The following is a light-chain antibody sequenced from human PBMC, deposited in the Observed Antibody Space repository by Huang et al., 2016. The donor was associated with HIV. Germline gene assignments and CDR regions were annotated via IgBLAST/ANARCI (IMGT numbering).Light chain of an antibody. CDR2: LGS. J-gene: IGKJ5*01. CDR1: QSLLHSNGYNY. CDR3: MQALETPIT. V-gene: IGKV2-28*01. Sequence: DIVMTQSPLSLPVTPGEPASISCKSSQSLLHSNGYNYLDWYLQKPGQSPQLLISLGSNRASGVPDRFSGSGSGTDFTLKISRVEAEDVGVYYCMQALETPITFGQGTRREIK.